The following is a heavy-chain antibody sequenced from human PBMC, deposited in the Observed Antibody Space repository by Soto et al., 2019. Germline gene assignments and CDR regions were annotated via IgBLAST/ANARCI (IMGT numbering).Heavy chain of an antibody. CDR2: IYYSGSTNT. D-gene: IGHD3-22*01. CDR3: ARSDSRSNWFDP. J-gene: IGHJ5*02. CDR1: GASISSYY. Sequence: SETLSLTCAVSGASISSYYWSWIRQPPGKGLEWIGYIYYSGSTNTNYNPSLKSRVTISVDTSKNQFSLKLSSVTAADTAVYYCARSDSRSNWFDPWGQGTLVTVSS. V-gene: IGHV4-59*12.